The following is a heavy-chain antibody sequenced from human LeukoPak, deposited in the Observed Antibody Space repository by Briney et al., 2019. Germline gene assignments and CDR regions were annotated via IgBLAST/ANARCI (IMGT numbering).Heavy chain of an antibody. J-gene: IGHJ5*02. CDR3: ARDGNEGVDP. V-gene: IGHV3-64*01. CDR1: GYTFSSYA. CDR2: ISSNGGST. Sequence: GGSLRLSCAASGYTFSSYAMHWVRQAPGKGLEYVSAISSNGGSTYYANSVKGRFTISRDNSKNTLYLQMGSLRAEDMAVYYCARDGNEGVDPWGQGTLVTVSS.